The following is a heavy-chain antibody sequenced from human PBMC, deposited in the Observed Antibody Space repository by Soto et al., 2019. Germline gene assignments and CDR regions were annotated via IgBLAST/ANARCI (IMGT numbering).Heavy chain of an antibody. D-gene: IGHD4-4*01. CDR1: GDSVSSNSAT. V-gene: IGHV6-1*01. Sequence: PSQTLSLTCAISGDSVSSNSATWNWIRQSPSRGLEWLGRTYYRSKWYNDYAVSVQSRITINPDTSKNQFSLQLNSVTPEDTAVYYCARAPDYINAGTFDYWGQGTLVTVS. CDR2: TYYRSKWYN. J-gene: IGHJ4*02. CDR3: ARAPDYINAGTFDY.